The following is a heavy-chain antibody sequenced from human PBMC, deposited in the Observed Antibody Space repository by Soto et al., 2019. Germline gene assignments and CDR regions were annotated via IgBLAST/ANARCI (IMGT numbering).Heavy chain of an antibody. V-gene: IGHV3-30*03. CDR2: ISYDGSDK. CDR3: ATGRKWEHSYGMDV. J-gene: IGHJ6*02. Sequence: PGGSLRLSCAASGFTFSSYSMNWVRQAPGKGLEWVALISYDGSDKNYGDSVKGRFTISRDNSKNTLYLQMDSLRAEDTAMYYCATGRKWEHSYGMDVWGQGTTVTVSS. CDR1: GFTFSSYS. D-gene: IGHD1-26*01.